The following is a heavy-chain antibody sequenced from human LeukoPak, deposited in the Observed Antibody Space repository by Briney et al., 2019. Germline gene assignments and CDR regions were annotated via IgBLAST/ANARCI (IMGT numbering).Heavy chain of an antibody. D-gene: IGHD3-10*01. CDR1: GFTFSDYF. CDR3: ARERQDTIVHSGAFDI. J-gene: IGHJ3*02. Sequence: PGGSLRLSCAASGFTFSDYFMHWVRQAPGKGLEWVAVIASDGSHTFYVESVKGRFTISRDNSNNTLYLQMNSLRAEDTAVYFCARERQDTIVHSGAFDIGGQGTMVTVSS. V-gene: IGHV3-30-3*01. CDR2: IASDGSHT.